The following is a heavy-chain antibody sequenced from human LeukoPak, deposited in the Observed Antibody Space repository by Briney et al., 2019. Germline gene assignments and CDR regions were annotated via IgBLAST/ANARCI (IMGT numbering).Heavy chain of an antibody. J-gene: IGHJ6*03. CDR2: ISGSGGST. Sequence: PGGSLRLSCVASGFTFSSYALSWVRQAPGKGLEWVSTISGSGGSTYYADSVKGRFTISRDNSKNTLYVQMNSLRAEDTAVYYCARDHTYFYGSGSYYTFDYYMDVWGKGTTATVSS. CDR1: GFTFSSYA. V-gene: IGHV3-23*01. D-gene: IGHD3-10*01. CDR3: ARDHTYFYGSGSYYTFDYYMDV.